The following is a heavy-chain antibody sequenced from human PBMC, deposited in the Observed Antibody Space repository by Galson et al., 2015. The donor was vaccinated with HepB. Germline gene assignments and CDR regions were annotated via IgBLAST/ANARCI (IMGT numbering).Heavy chain of an antibody. CDR3: ATCSGSNWFVPHHFDS. J-gene: IGHJ4*02. CDR1: GFNFANYV. V-gene: IGHV3-23*01. Sequence: SLRLSCAASGFNFANYVMNWVRQAPGKGLEWVSSISGSGGSTYYRGSFKGRFTISRDNSKNTVYLQMKSLRADDTAVYYRATCSGSNWFVPHHFDSWGQGTLVTVSS. CDR2: ISGSGGST. D-gene: IGHD6-13*01.